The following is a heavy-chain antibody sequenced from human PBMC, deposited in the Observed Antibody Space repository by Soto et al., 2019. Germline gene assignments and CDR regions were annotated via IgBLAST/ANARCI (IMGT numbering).Heavy chain of an antibody. V-gene: IGHV4-34*01. D-gene: IGHD2-15*01. Sequence: SETLSLTCAVYGGSFSCYYWSWIRQPPGKGLEWIGEINHSGSTNYNPSLKSRVTISVDTSKNQFSLKLSSVTAADTAVYYCARGPLSARRWYAFDVWGQGTMVTVSS. CDR1: GGSFSCYY. J-gene: IGHJ3*01. CDR2: INHSGST. CDR3: ARGPLSARRWYAFDV.